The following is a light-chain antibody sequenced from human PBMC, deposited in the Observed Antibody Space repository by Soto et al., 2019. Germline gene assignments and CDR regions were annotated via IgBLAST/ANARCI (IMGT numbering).Light chain of an antibody. Sequence: EIVMTQSPATLSVSTGERATLSCRASQSVSSNLAWYQQNPGQAPRLLIYGASTRATGIPARFSGSGSGTEFTLTISSLQSEDFAVYYCQQYNNWWTFGQGTKVEIK. J-gene: IGKJ1*01. CDR1: QSVSSN. CDR3: QQYNNWWT. V-gene: IGKV3-15*01. CDR2: GAS.